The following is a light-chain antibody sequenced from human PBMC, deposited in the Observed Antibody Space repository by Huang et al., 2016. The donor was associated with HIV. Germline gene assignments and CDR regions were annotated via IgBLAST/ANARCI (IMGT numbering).Light chain of an antibody. Sequence: EIVLTQSPGTLSLSPGERATLSCRASQSVSSNYLAWYQQKPGQAPRPLIYGALSRATGIPDRFSGSGSGTDFTLTISRLEPEDFAVYYCQQYGTSPRTFGQGTKVEIK. CDR2: GAL. V-gene: IGKV3-20*01. CDR1: QSVSSNY. CDR3: QQYGTSPRT. J-gene: IGKJ1*01.